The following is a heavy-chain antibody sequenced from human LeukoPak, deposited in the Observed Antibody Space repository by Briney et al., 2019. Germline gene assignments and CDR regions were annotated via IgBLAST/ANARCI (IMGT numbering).Heavy chain of an antibody. CDR2: ISYDGSNK. D-gene: IGHD6-25*01. CDR1: GFTFSSYA. CDR3: ARDLGVIAAAGWFDP. J-gene: IGHJ5*02. V-gene: IGHV3-30-3*01. Sequence: GGSLRLSCAASGFTFSSYAMHWVRQAPGKGLEWVAVISYDGSNKYYADSVKGRFTISRDNSKNTLYLQMNSLRAEDTAVYYCARDLGVIAAAGWFDPWGQGTLVTVSS.